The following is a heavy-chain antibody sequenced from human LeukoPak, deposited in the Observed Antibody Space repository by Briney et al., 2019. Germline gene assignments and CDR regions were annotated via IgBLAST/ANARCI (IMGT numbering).Heavy chain of an antibody. CDR3: ARGSIPGYSSSCYVAY. D-gene: IGHD6-13*01. CDR1: GFTSSSYS. CDR2: ISSSSGYI. Sequence: PGGSLRLSCAASGFTSSSYSMNWVRQAPGKGLEWVSFISSSSGYIYYADSVEGRFTISRDNAKNSLYLQMNSLRAEDTAVYYCARGSIPGYSSSCYVAYWGQGTLVTVSS. J-gene: IGHJ4*02. V-gene: IGHV3-21*01.